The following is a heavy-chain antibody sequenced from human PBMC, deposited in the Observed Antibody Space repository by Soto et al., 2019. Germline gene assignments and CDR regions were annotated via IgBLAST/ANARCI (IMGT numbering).Heavy chain of an antibody. Sequence: GGSLRLSCAASGFTFSTYSMNWVRQAQGKGLEWVSYISSSSSTIYYADSVKGRFTVSRDNAKNTLYLQMNSLRAEDTAVYYCAKDGADKEDYWGQGTLVTVSS. J-gene: IGHJ4*02. CDR1: GFTFSTYS. D-gene: IGHD3-10*01. V-gene: IGHV3-48*01. CDR2: ISSSSSTI. CDR3: AKDGADKEDY.